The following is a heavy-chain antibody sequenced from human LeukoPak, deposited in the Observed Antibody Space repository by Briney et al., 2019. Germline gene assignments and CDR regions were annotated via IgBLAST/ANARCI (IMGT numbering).Heavy chain of an antibody. CDR1: GFTFSSYS. CDR2: ISSSSSTI. Sequence: GGSLRLSCAASGFTFSSYSMNWVRQAPGKGLEWVSYISSSSSTIYYADSVKGRFTISRDNAKNSLYLQMNSLRAEDTAVYYCARARRYSGYDSFDYWGQGTLVTVSS. J-gene: IGHJ4*02. V-gene: IGHV3-48*01. D-gene: IGHD5-12*01. CDR3: ARARRYSGYDSFDY.